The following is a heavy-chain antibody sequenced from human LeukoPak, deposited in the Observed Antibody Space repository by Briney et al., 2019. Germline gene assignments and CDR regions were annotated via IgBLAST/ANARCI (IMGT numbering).Heavy chain of an antibody. Sequence: PGGSLRLSCAASGFTFSSYAMSWVRQAPGKGLEWVSAISGSGGSTYYADSVKGRFTISRDNSKNTLYLQMNSLRAEDTAVYYCAKDQSYYGSGIDDYWGQGTLVTVST. J-gene: IGHJ4*02. D-gene: IGHD3-10*01. V-gene: IGHV3-23*01. CDR1: GFTFSSYA. CDR3: AKDQSYYGSGIDDY. CDR2: ISGSGGST.